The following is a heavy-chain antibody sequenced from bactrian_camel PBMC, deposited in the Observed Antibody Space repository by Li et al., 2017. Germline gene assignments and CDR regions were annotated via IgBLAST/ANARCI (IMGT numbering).Heavy chain of an antibody. D-gene: IGHD6*01. CDR3: AAEGYGGSWSSFGF. J-gene: IGHJ6*01. CDR2: IRTGGGTT. Sequence: VQLVESGGDLVQPGGSLRLSCAASGFTFRAYDMTWVRQAPGKQREGVASIRTGGGTTAYADSVKGRFTISRDNTKNVEYLQMNSLKSEDTAKYYCAAEGYGGSWSSFGFWGQGTQVTVS. CDR1: GFTFRAYD. V-gene: IGHV3S40*01.